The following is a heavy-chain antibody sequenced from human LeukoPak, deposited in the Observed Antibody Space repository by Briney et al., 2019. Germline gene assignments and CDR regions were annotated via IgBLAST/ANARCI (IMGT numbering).Heavy chain of an antibody. D-gene: IGHD3-16*02. CDR3: ARGVPNYVWGSYRLRGFDY. Sequence: PSETLSLTCTVSGGSISSYYWSWIRQPAGKGLEWIGRIYTSGSTNYNPSLKSRVTMSVDTSKNQFSLKLSSVTAADTAVYYCARGVPNYVWGSYRLRGFDYWGQGTLVTVSS. CDR1: GGSISSYY. CDR2: IYTSGST. J-gene: IGHJ4*02. V-gene: IGHV4-4*07.